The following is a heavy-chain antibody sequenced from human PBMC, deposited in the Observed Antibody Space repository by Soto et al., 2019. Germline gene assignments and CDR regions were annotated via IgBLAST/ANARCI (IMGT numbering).Heavy chain of an antibody. Sequence: XVTLSLTCAVSRGSISSSNWWSCVRQPPGKGLEWIGEIYHSGSTNYNPSLKSRVTISVDKSKNQFSLKLSSVTAADTAVYYCASSPEGSGWFNYYYGMDVWGQGNTVTVSS. CDR2: IYHSGST. CDR3: ASSPEGSGWFNYYYGMDV. V-gene: IGHV4-4*02. J-gene: IGHJ6*02. D-gene: IGHD6-19*01. CDR1: RGSISSSNW.